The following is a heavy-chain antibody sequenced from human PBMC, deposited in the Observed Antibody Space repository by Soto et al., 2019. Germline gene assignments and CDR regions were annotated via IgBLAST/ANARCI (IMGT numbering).Heavy chain of an antibody. Sequence: GGSLRLSCAASGFTFDDYAMHWVRQAPGKGLEWVSGISWNSGSIGYADSVKGRFTISRDNAKNSLYLQMNSLRAEDTALYYCAKGLYNWNDGDFDYWGQGTLVTVS. J-gene: IGHJ4*02. CDR1: GFTFDDYA. V-gene: IGHV3-9*01. CDR2: ISWNSGSI. D-gene: IGHD1-20*01. CDR3: AKGLYNWNDGDFDY.